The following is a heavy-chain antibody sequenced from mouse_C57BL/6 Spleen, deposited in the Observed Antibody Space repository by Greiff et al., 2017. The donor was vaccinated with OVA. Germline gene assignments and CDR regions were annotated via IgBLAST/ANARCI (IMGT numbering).Heavy chain of an antibody. J-gene: IGHJ4*01. D-gene: IGHD4-1*01. V-gene: IGHV1-82*01. CDR1: GYAFSSSW. Sequence: QVQLQQSGPELVKPGASVKISCKASGYAFSSSWMNWVKQRPGKGLEWIGRIYPGDGDTNYNGKFKGKATLTADKSSSTAYMQLSSLTSEDSAVYFCARSLWDPNYYAMDYWGQGTSVTVSS. CDR2: IYPGDGDT. CDR3: ARSLWDPNYYAMDY.